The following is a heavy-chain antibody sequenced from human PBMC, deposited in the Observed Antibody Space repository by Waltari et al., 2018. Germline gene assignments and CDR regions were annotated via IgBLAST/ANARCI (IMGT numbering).Heavy chain of an antibody. Sequence: QVQLQESGPGLVKPSETLSLTCAVSGYSISSGYYWGWIRQPPGKGLEWIGSIYHSGSTYYNPSLKSRVTISVDTSKNQFSLKLSSVTAADTAVYYCARDRDDFWSGYADYWGQGTLVTVSS. D-gene: IGHD3-3*01. J-gene: IGHJ4*02. CDR3: ARDRDDFWSGYADY. CDR1: GYSISSGYY. CDR2: IYHSGST. V-gene: IGHV4-38-2*02.